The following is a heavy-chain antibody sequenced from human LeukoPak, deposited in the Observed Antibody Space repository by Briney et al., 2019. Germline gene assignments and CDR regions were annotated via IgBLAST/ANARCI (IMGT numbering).Heavy chain of an antibody. CDR3: ARQGIEGYYYYYMDV. CDR2: IYTSGST. Sequence: SETLSLTCTVTGDSISSYYWSWIRQPPGKGPEWIGYIYTSGSTNYNPSLKSRVTISVDTSKNQFSLKLSSVTAADTAVYYCARQGIEGYYYYYMDVWGKGTTVTVSS. V-gene: IGHV4-4*09. J-gene: IGHJ6*03. CDR1: GDSISSYY.